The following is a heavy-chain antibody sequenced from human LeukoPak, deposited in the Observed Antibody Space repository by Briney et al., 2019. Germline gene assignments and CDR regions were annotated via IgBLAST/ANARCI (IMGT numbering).Heavy chain of an antibody. J-gene: IGHJ3*02. CDR3: ARLRLWLRMNDAFDI. CDR2: INHSGST. CDR1: GGSFSGYY. D-gene: IGHD3-3*01. Sequence: SSETLSLTCAVYGGSFSGYYWSWIRQPPGKGLEWIGEINHSGSTNYNPSLKSRVTISVDMSKHQFSLKLSSVTAADTAVYYCARLRLWLRMNDAFDIWGQGTMVTVSS. V-gene: IGHV4-34*01.